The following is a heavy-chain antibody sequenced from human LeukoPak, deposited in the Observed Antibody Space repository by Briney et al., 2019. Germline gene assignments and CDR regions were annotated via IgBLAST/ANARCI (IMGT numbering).Heavy chain of an antibody. Sequence: ASVKVSCKASGYTSTSYAMNWVRQAPGQGLEWMGWINTNTGNPTYAQGFTGRFVFSLDTSVSTAYLQISSLKAEDTAVYYCARVAGSRADYYYYMDVWGKGTTVTVSS. CDR2: INTNTGNP. CDR1: GYTSTSYA. D-gene: IGHD3-10*01. CDR3: ARVAGSRADYYYYMDV. J-gene: IGHJ6*03. V-gene: IGHV7-4-1*02.